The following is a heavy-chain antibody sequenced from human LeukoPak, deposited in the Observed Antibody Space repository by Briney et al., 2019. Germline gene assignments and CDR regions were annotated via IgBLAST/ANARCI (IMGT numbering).Heavy chain of an antibody. CDR2: ISYDGSNK. D-gene: IGHD2-2*01. J-gene: IGHJ4*02. V-gene: IGHV3-30-3*01. CDR1: GFTFSSYA. CDR3: ARDKIRYCSSTSCTADTLLFDY. Sequence: GRSLRLSCAASGFTFSSYAMHWVRQAPGKGLEWVAVISYDGSNKYYADSVKGRFTISRDNSKNTLYLQMNSLRAEDTAVYYCARDKIRYCSSTSCTADTLLFDYWGQGTLVTVSS.